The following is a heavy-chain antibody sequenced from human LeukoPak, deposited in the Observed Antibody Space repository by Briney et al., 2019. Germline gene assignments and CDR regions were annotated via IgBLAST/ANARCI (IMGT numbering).Heavy chain of an antibody. J-gene: IGHJ6*02. Sequence: SQTLSLTCTVSGGSISSGGYYWSWIRQHPGKGLEWIGYIYYSGSTYYNPSLKSRVTISVDTSKNQFSLKLSSVTAADTAVYYCARDKADEYYDFWSGYTGLYGMDVWGQGTTVTVSS. CDR2: IYYSGST. CDR3: ARDKADEYYDFWSGYTGLYGMDV. D-gene: IGHD3-3*01. V-gene: IGHV4-31*03. CDR1: GGSISSGGYY.